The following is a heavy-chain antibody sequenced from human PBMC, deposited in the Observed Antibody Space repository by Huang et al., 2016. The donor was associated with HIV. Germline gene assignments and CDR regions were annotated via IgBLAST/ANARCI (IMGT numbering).Heavy chain of an antibody. CDR2: IYTSGTT. V-gene: IGHV4-61*09. Sequence: QVQLQESGPGLVKPSQTLSLTCSVSGGSISSGNYYWSWIRQPAEKGLEWIWQIYTSGTTIYNSSLKRRVPISVATSKNQFSLKLSSVTAADTAVYYCARLTGYSTFDIWGHGTVVTVSS. CDR1: GGSISSGNYY. D-gene: IGHD3-9*01. CDR3: ARLTGYSTFDI. J-gene: IGHJ3*02.